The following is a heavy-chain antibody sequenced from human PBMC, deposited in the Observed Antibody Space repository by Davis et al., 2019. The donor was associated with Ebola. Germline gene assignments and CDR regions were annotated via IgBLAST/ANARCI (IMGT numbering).Heavy chain of an antibody. J-gene: IGHJ4*02. CDR2: IWSDGKRK. D-gene: IGHD3-16*01. CDR3: VRGGDGGGAY. Sequence: GESLKISCAASGFTFNRDGMHWVRQAPGKGLEWVAAIWSDGKRKEHADSVKGRFTVSRDNSKNTLYLQMNSLEVEDTAVHYCVRGGDGGGAYWGQGTLVTVSA. V-gene: IGHV3-33*01. CDR1: GFTFNRDG.